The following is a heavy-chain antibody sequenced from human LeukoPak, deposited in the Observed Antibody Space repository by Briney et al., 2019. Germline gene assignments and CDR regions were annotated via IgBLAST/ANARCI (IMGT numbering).Heavy chain of an antibody. CDR2: IWYDGSNK. CDR1: GFTFGSYG. Sequence: GGSLRLSCAASGFTFGSYGMHWVRQAPGKGLEWVAVIWYDGSNKYYADSVKGRFTISRDNSKNTLYLQMNSLRAEDTAVYYCAKDRGYCSGGSCYFGYYFDYWGQGTLVTVSS. V-gene: IGHV3-33*06. D-gene: IGHD2-15*01. CDR3: AKDRGYCSGGSCYFGYYFDY. J-gene: IGHJ4*02.